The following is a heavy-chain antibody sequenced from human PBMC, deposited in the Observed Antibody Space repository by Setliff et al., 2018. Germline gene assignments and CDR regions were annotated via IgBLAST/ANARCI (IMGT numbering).Heavy chain of an antibody. CDR2: ISGHNGET. CDR1: GYTFTYFG. J-gene: IGHJ6*02. Sequence: ASVKVSCKASGYTFTYFGVSWLRLAPGQGLEWMGWISGHNGETINAPKFQGRVAMTTDTGSDTAYMELRNLRSDDTAIYYRAKEPAISLTEAIRRTYYDYALDVWGQGTTVTVSS. D-gene: IGHD3-9*01. V-gene: IGHV1-18*01. CDR3: AKEPAISLTEAIRRTYYDYALDV.